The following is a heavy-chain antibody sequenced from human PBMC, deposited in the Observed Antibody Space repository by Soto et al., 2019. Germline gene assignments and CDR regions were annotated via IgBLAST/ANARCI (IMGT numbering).Heavy chain of an antibody. CDR2: IIPIFGTA. D-gene: IGHD3-10*01. Sequence: GASVKVSCKASGGTFSSYAISWVRQAPGQGLEWMGGIIPIFGTANYAQKFQGRVTITADESTSTAYMELSSLRSEDTAVYYCARGSYYGSGSYPYYYGMDVWGQGTTVTGLL. J-gene: IGHJ6*02. CDR1: GGTFSSYA. V-gene: IGHV1-69*13. CDR3: ARGSYYGSGSYPYYYGMDV.